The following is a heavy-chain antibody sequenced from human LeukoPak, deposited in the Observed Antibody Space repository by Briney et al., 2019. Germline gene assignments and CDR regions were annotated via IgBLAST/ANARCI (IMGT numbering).Heavy chain of an antibody. J-gene: IGHJ4*02. D-gene: IGHD2-15*01. Sequence: AGTLRLSCAASGCTFSSYWMSWIRQAPGKGLEWVANVKQDGSEKYYVDSVKGRFNISRDNAKNSLYLQMNSLRAEDTAVYYCARDLGYIVVVVAATPVYFDYWGQGTLVTVSS. V-gene: IGHV3-7*01. CDR1: GCTFSSYW. CDR2: VKQDGSEK. CDR3: ARDLGYIVVVVAATPVYFDY.